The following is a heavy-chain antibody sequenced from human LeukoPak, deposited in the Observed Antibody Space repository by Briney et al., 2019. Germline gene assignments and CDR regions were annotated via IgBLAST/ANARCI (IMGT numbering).Heavy chain of an antibody. J-gene: IGHJ5*02. CDR1: GYTFTSYG. Sequence: GASVKVSCKASGYTFTSYGISWVRQAPGQGLEWMGWISAYNGNTNYAQKLQGRVTMTTDTSTSTAYTELRSLRSDDTAVYYCARVGYCSGGSCPYNWFDPWGQGTLVTVSS. CDR2: ISAYNGNT. D-gene: IGHD2-15*01. V-gene: IGHV1-18*01. CDR3: ARVGYCSGGSCPYNWFDP.